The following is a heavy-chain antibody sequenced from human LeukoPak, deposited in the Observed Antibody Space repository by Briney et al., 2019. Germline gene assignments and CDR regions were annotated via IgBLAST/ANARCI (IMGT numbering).Heavy chain of an antibody. D-gene: IGHD2-2*01. CDR2: INHSGST. CDR1: GGSISSYY. CDR3: ASLGYCSSTSCYGFPYGMDV. Sequence: SETLSLTCTVSGGSISSYYWSWIRQPPGKGLEWIGEINHSGSTNYNPSLKSRVTISVDTSKNQFSLKLSSVTAADTAVYYCASLGYCSSTSCYGFPYGMDVWGQGTTVTVSS. J-gene: IGHJ6*02. V-gene: IGHV4-34*01.